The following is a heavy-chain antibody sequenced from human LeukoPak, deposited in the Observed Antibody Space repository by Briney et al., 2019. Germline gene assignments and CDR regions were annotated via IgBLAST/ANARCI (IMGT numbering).Heavy chain of an antibody. V-gene: IGHV3-30*03. CDR1: GFTFSSYG. D-gene: IGHD1-26*01. CDR3: ARAPWELLGY. CDR2: ISYDGSNK. J-gene: IGHJ4*02. Sequence: PGRSLRLSCAASGFTFSSYGMHWVRQAPGKGLEWVAVISYDGSNKYYADSVKGRFTISRDNSKNTLYLQMNSLRAEDTAVYYCARAPWELLGYWGQGTLVTVSS.